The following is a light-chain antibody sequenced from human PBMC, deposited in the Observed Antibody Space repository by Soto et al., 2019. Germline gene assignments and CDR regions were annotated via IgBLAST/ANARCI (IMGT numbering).Light chain of an antibody. Sequence: ETVLTQSPGTLSLSPGERATLSCRASQSVSSNFLAWYQQKAGQTPRLLIYGASWNAAGVPDRFSGSGSGTDFTLTISRLEPEDFAVYYCQQYGSSPRTFGQGTKVEI. CDR3: QQYGSSPRT. V-gene: IGKV3-20*01. J-gene: IGKJ2*01. CDR1: QSVSSNF. CDR2: GAS.